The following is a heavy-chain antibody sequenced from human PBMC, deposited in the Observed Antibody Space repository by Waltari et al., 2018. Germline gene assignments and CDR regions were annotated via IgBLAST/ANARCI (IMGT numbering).Heavy chain of an antibody. V-gene: IGHV4-34*01. CDR1: GESFSGSR. J-gene: IGHJ6*04. D-gene: IGHD3-10*01. CDR3: ARVNTMIRGISPPLDV. CDR2: INHGGGT. Sequence: QVQLQQWGAGLLKPSETLSLPCAVDGESFSGSRWSWIRQPPGKGLEWIGEINHGGGTNYKPCLKSRVTISVDTSKNQFSLKLNSVTAADTGVYYCARVNTMIRGISPPLDVWGRGATVTVSS.